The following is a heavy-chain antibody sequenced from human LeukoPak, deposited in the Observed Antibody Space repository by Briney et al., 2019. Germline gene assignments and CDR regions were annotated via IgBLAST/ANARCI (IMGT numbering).Heavy chain of an antibody. CDR1: GGSVSSGTYY. J-gene: IGHJ4*02. D-gene: IGHD3-22*01. CDR3: ARDRYHYYSSGYYFDH. V-gene: IGHV4-61*01. Sequence: SETLSLTCTVSGGSVSSGTYYWSWIRQPPGRGLEWIGYIYYSGNTNYNPSLKSRVTISVDTSKNQLSLKLSSVTAADTAVYYCARDRYHYYSSGYYFDHWGQGTLVTVSS. CDR2: IYYSGNT.